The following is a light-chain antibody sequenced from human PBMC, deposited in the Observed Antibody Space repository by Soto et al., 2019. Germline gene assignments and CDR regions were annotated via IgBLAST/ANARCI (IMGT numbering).Light chain of an antibody. V-gene: IGKV3-20*01. CDR1: QNLISDY. CDR2: GAS. J-gene: IGKJ1*01. CDR3: QLYGRSPTWT. Sequence: VVLTQTPGTLSLSPGGTATLSCRSSQNLISDYLAWYQQRPGQPPRLLIFGASRRATGIPDRFSGSGSGTDFILSITSLEPEDSAGYCCQLYGRSPTWTFGQGTKVDIK.